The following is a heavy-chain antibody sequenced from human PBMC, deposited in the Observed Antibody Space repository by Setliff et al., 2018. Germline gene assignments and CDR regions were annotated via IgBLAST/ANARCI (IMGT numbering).Heavy chain of an antibody. J-gene: IGHJ6*03. CDR3: ARLSIKSGGGPYYNYYYMDV. Sequence: GGSLRLSCTTSGFTFFSYTMNWVRQVPGKGLVWVSRVNSDETTTTYADSVKGRFTISRDNAKNILYLQMNSLRVEDTAVYYCARLSIKSGGGPYYNYYYMDVWGKGTTVTVSS. CDR2: VNSDETTT. V-gene: IGHV3-74*01. D-gene: IGHD3-16*01. CDR1: GFTFFSYT.